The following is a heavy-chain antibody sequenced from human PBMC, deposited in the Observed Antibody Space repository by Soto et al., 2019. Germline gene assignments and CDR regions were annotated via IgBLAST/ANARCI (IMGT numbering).Heavy chain of an antibody. V-gene: IGHV1-69*13. CDR3: ARSRTAVLAAAGNKRAFDI. Sequence: ASVKVSCKASGGTFSSYAISWVRQAPGQGLEWMGGIIPIFGTANYAQKFQGRVTITADESTSTAYMELSSLRSEDTAVYYCARSRTAVLAAAGNKRAFDIWGQGTMVTVSS. D-gene: IGHD6-13*01. CDR1: GGTFSSYA. J-gene: IGHJ3*02. CDR2: IIPIFGTA.